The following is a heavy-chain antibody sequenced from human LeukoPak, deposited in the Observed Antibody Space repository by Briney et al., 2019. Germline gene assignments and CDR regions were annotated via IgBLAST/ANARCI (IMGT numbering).Heavy chain of an antibody. CDR3: AREGHEYCSGGSCYPSSYNWFDP. V-gene: IGHV3-7*01. Sequence: GGSLRLSCAASGFTFSSYWMSWVRQAPGKGLEWVANIKQDGSEKYYVDSVKGRFTISRDNAKNSLYLQMNSLRAEDTAVYYCAREGHEYCSGGSCYPSSYNWFDPWGQGTLVTVSS. CDR2: IKQDGSEK. D-gene: IGHD2-15*01. J-gene: IGHJ5*02. CDR1: GFTFSSYW.